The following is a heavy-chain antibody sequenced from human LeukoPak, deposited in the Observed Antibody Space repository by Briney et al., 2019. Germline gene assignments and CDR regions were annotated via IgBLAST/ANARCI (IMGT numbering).Heavy chain of an antibody. J-gene: IGHJ1*01. V-gene: IGHV3-74*01. CDR1: GFTFSSYR. Sequence: PGGSLRLSCAASGFTFSSYRMHWVRHAPGKGLVWVSRINSDGSSTSYADSVKGRFTISRDNAKNTLHLQMNSLRAEDTAVYYCASARRAEYFQHWGQGTLVTVSS. CDR3: ASARRAEYFQH. CDR2: INSDGSST.